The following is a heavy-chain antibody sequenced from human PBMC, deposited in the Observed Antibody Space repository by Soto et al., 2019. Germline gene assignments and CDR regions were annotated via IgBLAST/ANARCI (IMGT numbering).Heavy chain of an antibody. CDR1: GGSISSYY. D-gene: IGHD3-3*01. V-gene: IGHV4-59*01. J-gene: IGHJ4*02. CDR2: IYYSGST. CDR3: ARQRFLEWLPFDY. Sequence: SETLSLTCTVSGGSISSYYWSWIRQPPGKGLEWIGYIYYSGSTNYNPSLKSRVTISVDTSKNQFSLKLSSVTAADTAVYYCARQRFLEWLPFDYWGQGALVTVSS.